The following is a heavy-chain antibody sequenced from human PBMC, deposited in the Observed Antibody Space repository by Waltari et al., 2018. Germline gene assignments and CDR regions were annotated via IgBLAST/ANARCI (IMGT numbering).Heavy chain of an antibody. D-gene: IGHD5-12*01. CDR1: GFTFSSYA. CDR3: AKGGDGYNDPWIE. V-gene: IGHV3-23*01. CDR2: ISGSGGIT. Sequence: EVQLLESGGGLVQPGGSLRLSCAASGFTFSSYAMSWVRQAPGKGLEWVSAISGSGGITYYADSVKGRFTISRDNSKNTLYLQMNSLRAEDTAVYYCAKGGDGYNDPWIEGGQGTLVTVSS. J-gene: IGHJ4*02.